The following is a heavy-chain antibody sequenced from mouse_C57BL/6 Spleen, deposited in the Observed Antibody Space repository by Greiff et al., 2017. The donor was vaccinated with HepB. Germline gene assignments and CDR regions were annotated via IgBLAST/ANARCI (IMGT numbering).Heavy chain of an antibody. V-gene: IGHV1-55*01. D-gene: IGHD2-3*01. CDR1: GYTFTSYW. CDR3: ARRDGRDAMDY. CDR2: IYPGSGST. Sequence: VQLQQPGAELVKPGASVKMSCKASGYTFTSYWITWVKQRPGQGLAWIGDIYPGSGSTNYNEKFKSKATLTVDTSSSTAYMQLSSLTSEDSAVYYCARRDGRDAMDYWGQGTSVTVSS. J-gene: IGHJ4*01.